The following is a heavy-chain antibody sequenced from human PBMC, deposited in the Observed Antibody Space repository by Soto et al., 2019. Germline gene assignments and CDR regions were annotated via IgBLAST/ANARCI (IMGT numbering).Heavy chain of an antibody. CDR1: GFTFRDHA. CDR3: ARALFPDVDIYAMDV. CDR2: IWNDGSNK. Sequence: PGGSLRLSCAASGFTFRDHAMHWVRQAPGKGRGWLAIIWNDGSNKFYAGSVRGRFTISRDNSKNTVYLQMNTLSAEDTAVYYCARALFPDVDIYAMDVWGQGTTVTVSS. D-gene: IGHD5-12*01. V-gene: IGHV3-33*01. J-gene: IGHJ6*02.